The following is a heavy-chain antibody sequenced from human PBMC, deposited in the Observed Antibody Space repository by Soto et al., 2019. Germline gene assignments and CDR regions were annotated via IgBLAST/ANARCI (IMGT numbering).Heavy chain of an antibody. V-gene: IGHV3-30*04. D-gene: IGHD6-25*01. Sequence: GGSLRLSCAASGLIFNDYAMHWVRQAPGKGLEWVAVISFDGSNKYYADSVKGRFTVSRDGSKNTLFLQMNSLRTEDTAFYYCARSDGYNKIEYWGQGTLVTVSS. J-gene: IGHJ4*02. CDR3: ARSDGYNKIEY. CDR1: GLIFNDYA. CDR2: ISFDGSNK.